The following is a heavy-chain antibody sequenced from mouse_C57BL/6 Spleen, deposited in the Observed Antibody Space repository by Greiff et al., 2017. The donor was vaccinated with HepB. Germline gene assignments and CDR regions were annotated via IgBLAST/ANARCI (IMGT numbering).Heavy chain of an antibody. V-gene: IGHV1-15*01. D-gene: IGHD2-4*01. CDR1: GYTFTDYE. CDR2: IDPETGGT. CDR3: TRGGDDYDGRYFDV. J-gene: IGHJ1*03. Sequence: QVQLQQSGAELVRPGASVTLSCKASGYTFTDYEMHWVKQTPVHGLEWIGAIDPETGGTAYNQKFKGKAILTADKSSSTAYMELRSLTSEDSAVYYCTRGGDDYDGRYFDVWGTGTTVTVSS.